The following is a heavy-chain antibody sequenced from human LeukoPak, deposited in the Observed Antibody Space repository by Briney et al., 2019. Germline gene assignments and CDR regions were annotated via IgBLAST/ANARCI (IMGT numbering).Heavy chain of an antibody. J-gene: IGHJ5*02. D-gene: IGHD1-26*01. Sequence: GGSLTPSCAASGFTVSSYNMNWVSHAPGKGREWVSSISSSSNYIYYADSVKGRFTISRVNAKNSLYLQMNGLRAEDTALYYCAREHIVGATGGLVDWFDLWGQGTLVTVSS. V-gene: IGHV3-21*04. CDR1: GFTVSSYN. CDR3: AREHIVGATGGLVDWFDL. CDR2: ISSSSNYI.